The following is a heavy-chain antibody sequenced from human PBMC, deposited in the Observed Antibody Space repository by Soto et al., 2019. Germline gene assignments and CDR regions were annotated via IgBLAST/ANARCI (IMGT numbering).Heavy chain of an antibody. CDR2: MNPNSGNT. CDR3: ARAQSGYDTRVDY. V-gene: IGHV1-8*01. CDR1: GYTFTSYD. J-gene: IGHJ4*02. D-gene: IGHD5-12*01. Sequence: QVQLVQSGAEVKKPGASVKVSCKASGYTFTSYDITWVRQATGQGLEWMGWMNPNSGNTGYAQKFQGRVTMTRDPSISTAYMELGSLRSEDTAVYYCARAQSGYDTRVDYWGQGTLVTVSS.